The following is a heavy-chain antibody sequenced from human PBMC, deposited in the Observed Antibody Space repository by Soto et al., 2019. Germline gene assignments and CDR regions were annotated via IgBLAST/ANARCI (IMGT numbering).Heavy chain of an antibody. D-gene: IGHD3-3*01. CDR2: ISDDGRNK. V-gene: IGHV3-30*04. Sequence: WGSLRLSCAASGFTFSSYAMHWVRQAPGKGLERVAVISDDGRNKYYADSLKGRFTISRDNSKNTLYLQMNSLRAEGTAVYYCAREAIFGVVRTGMDVWGQGTTVTVSS. CDR3: AREAIFGVVRTGMDV. CDR1: GFTFSSYA. J-gene: IGHJ6*02.